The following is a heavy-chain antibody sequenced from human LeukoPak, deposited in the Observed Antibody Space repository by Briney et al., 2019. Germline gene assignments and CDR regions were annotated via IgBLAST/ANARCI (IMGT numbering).Heavy chain of an antibody. Sequence: SETLSLTCTVSGGSISSGSYYWSWIRQPAGKGLEWIGRIYTSGSTNYNPSLKSRVTISVDTSKNQSHLKVSSVTAADTAVYYCARGVNWIDPWGQGTLVTVSS. J-gene: IGHJ5*02. CDR3: ARGVNWIDP. CDR1: GGSISSGSYY. CDR2: IYTSGST. V-gene: IGHV4-61*02. D-gene: IGHD6-6*01.